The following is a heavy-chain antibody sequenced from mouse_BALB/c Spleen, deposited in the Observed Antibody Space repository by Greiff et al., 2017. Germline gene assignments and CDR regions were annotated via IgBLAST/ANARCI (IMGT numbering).Heavy chain of an antibody. Sequence: EVMLVESGGGLVKPGGSLKLSCAASGFTFSSSAMSWVRQTPEKRLEWVASISSGGSTYYPDSVQGRCTIFRGNARNILYLQMRSLRSEDTSMYYCASGREYWYIDDWGAGTTVTVSS. V-gene: IGHV5-6-5*01. CDR2: ISSGGST. J-gene: IGHJ1*01. CDR1: GFTFSSSA. CDR3: ASGREYWYIDD.